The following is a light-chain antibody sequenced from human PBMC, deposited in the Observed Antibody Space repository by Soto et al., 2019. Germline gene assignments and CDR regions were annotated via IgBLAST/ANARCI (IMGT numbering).Light chain of an antibody. CDR3: QQYGSSPFT. CDR1: QSVSSSC. CDR2: GAS. J-gene: IGKJ3*01. V-gene: IGKV3-20*01. Sequence: EIVLTQSPGTLSLSPGERATLSCRASQSVSSSCLAWYQQKPGQAPRLLIYGASSRATGIPDRFSGSGSGTDFTLTISRLEPEDFAVYSCQQYGSSPFTFGPGTKVDIK.